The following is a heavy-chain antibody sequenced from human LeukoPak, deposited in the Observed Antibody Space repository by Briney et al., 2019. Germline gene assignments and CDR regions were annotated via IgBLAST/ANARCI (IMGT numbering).Heavy chain of an antibody. V-gene: IGHV3-7*03. CDR2: INKDGSVK. J-gene: IGHJ4*02. D-gene: IGHD2-15*01. CDR1: GFTLNTYW. Sequence: GGSLRLSCAASGFTLNTYWMNWVRQAPGKGLEWVASINKDGSVKYYVDSMKGRFTISRDNAKNSLYLQMNSLRAEDTAVYYCARVPFCSGPTCYGFFDYWGQGTLVTVSS. CDR3: ARVPFCSGPTCYGFFDY.